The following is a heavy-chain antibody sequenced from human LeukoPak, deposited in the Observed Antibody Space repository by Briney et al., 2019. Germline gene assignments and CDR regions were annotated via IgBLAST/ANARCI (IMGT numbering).Heavy chain of an antibody. CDR1: GGSISSNNYF. CDR3: ARGPRAYYGSETLAY. D-gene: IGHD3-10*01. J-gene: IGHJ4*02. CDR2: IYDSGST. Sequence: SETLSLTCTVSGGSISSNNYFWGWIRQPPGKGLEWIGSIYDSGSTYYNPSLKSRVTISVDTSKNQFSLKLNSVTAADTAMYYCARGPRAYYGSETLAYWGQGTLVTVSS. V-gene: IGHV4-39*01.